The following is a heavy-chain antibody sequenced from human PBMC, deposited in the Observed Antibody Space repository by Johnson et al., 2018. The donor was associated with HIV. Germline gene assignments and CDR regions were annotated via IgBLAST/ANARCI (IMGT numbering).Heavy chain of an antibody. D-gene: IGHD1-26*01. V-gene: IGHV3-30*03. Sequence: QVQLVESGGGVVQPGRSLRLSCAASGFTFSSYGMHWVRQAPGKGLEWVAVISYDGSNKYYVDSLKGRFTISRDNAKNSLYLQMNSLRAEDTAVYYCATFGGGSFHAFDIWGQGTMVTVSS. CDR2: ISYDGSNK. CDR1: GFTFSSYG. J-gene: IGHJ3*02. CDR3: ATFGGGSFHAFDI.